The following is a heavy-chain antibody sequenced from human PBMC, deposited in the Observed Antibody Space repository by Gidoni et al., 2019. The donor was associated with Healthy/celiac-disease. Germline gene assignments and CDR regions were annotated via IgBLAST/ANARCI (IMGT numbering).Heavy chain of an antibody. CDR1: GFTFSSYG. CDR3: ARDHLTWELRSHYFDY. V-gene: IGHV3-33*01. CDR2: IWYDGSNK. D-gene: IGHD1-26*01. Sequence: QVQLVESGGGVVQPGRSLRLSCAASGFTFSSYGMHWVRQAPGKGLEWVAVIWYDGSNKYYADSVKGRFTISRDNSKNTLYLQMNSLRAEDTAVYYCARDHLTWELRSHYFDYWGQGTLVTVSS. J-gene: IGHJ4*02.